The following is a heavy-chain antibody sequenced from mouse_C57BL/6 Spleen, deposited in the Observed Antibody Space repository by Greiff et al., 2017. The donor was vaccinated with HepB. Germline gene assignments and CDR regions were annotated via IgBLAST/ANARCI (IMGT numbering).Heavy chain of an antibody. CDR2: IYPGDGDT. V-gene: IGHV1-82*01. J-gene: IGHJ2*01. CDR1: GYAFSSSW. Sequence: QVQLQQSGPELVKPGASVKISCKASGYAFSSSWMNWVKQRPGKGLEWIGRIYPGDGDTNYNGKFKGKATLTADKSSSTAYMQLSSLTSEDSAVYFCAIKTTVGPYYFDYWGQGTTLTVSS. CDR3: AIKTTVGPYYFDY. D-gene: IGHD1-1*01.